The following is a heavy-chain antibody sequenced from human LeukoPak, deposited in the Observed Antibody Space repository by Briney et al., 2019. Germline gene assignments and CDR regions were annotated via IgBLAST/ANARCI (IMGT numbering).Heavy chain of an antibody. CDR2: ISYDGDNK. J-gene: IGHJ1*01. CDR3: ARDPSWVREKGYFQH. D-gene: IGHD1-26*01. Sequence: GGSLRLSCAASGFIFSPYAMSWVSQAPGKGLEWVAGISYDGDNKYYTDSVKGRFTISRDNSKNTLILQMNSLKPEDSAVYYCARDPSWVREKGYFQHWGQGTLVSVSS. CDR1: GFIFSPYA. V-gene: IGHV3-30-3*01.